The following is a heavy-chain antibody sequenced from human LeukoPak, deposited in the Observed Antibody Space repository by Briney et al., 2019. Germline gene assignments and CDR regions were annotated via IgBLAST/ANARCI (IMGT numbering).Heavy chain of an antibody. CDR2: IRYDETNK. CDR1: GFTFSNYG. CDR3: AKDSLRTLPAASFDY. J-gene: IGHJ4*02. V-gene: IGHV3-30*02. Sequence: SGGSLRLSCAASGFTFSNYGMHWVRQAPGKGLEWVAFIRYDETNKYYADSVKGRFTISRDNSKNTLYLQMNSLRTEDTAVYYCAKDSLRTLPAASFDYWGQGTLVTVSS. D-gene: IGHD2-2*01.